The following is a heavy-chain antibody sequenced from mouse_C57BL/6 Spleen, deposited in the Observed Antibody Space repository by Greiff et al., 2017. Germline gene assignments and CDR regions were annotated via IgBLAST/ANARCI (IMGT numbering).Heavy chain of an antibody. D-gene: IGHD2-3*01. CDR2: INPGSGGT. Sequence: QVQLQQSGAELVRPGTSVKVSCTASGYAFTNYLIEWVKQKPGQGLEWIGVINPGSGGTNYHEKFKGKPTLTADKSSSTAYMQLSSLTSDDSTVYYCARSPIYDGYLYFDYWGQGTTLTVSS. CDR3: ARSPIYDGYLYFDY. J-gene: IGHJ2*01. CDR1: GYAFTNYL. V-gene: IGHV1-54*01.